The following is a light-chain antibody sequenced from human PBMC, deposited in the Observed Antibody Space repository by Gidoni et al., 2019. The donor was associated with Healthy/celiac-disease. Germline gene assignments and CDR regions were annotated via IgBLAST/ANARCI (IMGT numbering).Light chain of an antibody. J-gene: IGLJ2*01. Sequence: QPALHQPAPAPASPGQSTTISCTGTSSDVGGYNYVPWYQQHPGKAPRLMIYEVSNRPSWVSNRFSGSKSGNTASLTISGLQAEDEADYCCSSYTSSSTRVFGGGTKLTVL. CDR1: SSDVGGYNY. CDR2: EVS. V-gene: IGLV2-14*01. CDR3: SSYTSSSTRV.